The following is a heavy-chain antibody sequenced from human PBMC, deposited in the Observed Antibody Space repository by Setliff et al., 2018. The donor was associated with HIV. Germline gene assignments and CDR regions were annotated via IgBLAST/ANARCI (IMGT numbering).Heavy chain of an antibody. Sequence: SETLSLTCAVYGGSLSGYYWSWIRQPPGKGLEWVGYIFHGGSTYYKPSLKRRVSISVDTSKNQFSLKLRSVTAADTAVYYCARSKISGSNHETYGFDVWGQGTTVTVSS. V-gene: IGHV4-34*12. CDR1: GGSLSGYY. J-gene: IGHJ6*02. CDR3: ARSKISGSNHETYGFDV. CDR2: IFHGGST. D-gene: IGHD1-26*01.